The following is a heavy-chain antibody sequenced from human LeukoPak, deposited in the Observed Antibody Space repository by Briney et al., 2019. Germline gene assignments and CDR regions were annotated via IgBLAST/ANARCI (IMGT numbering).Heavy chain of an antibody. J-gene: IGHJ4*02. V-gene: IGHV4-4*07. CDR3: ARESYDSSGYYRDY. D-gene: IGHD3-22*01. Sequence: SETLSLTCTVSGGSISSYYWSWIRQPAGKGLEWIGRIYTSGSNNYNPSLKSRVSMSVDTSKNQFSLKLSSVTAADTAVYYCARESYDSSGYYRDYWGQGTLVTVSS. CDR2: IYTSGSN. CDR1: GGSISSYY.